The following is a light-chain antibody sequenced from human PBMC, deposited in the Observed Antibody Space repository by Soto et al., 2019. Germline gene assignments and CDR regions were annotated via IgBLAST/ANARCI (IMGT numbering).Light chain of an antibody. J-gene: IGKJ1*01. CDR1: DNINTW. CDR3: QHYNSYSRT. V-gene: IGKV1-5*03. CDR2: KAS. Sequence: DIQMTQSPSTLSASVGDRVTISCRASDNINTWVAWYQQKPGKAPNLLIYKASTLETGVPSRFTGSRSGTEFTLTVSSLEPEDFATYYCQHYNSYSRTFGQGTKVEIK.